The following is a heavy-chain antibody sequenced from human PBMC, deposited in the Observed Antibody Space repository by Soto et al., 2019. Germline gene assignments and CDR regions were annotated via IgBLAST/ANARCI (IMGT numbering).Heavy chain of an antibody. CDR1: GVYIRYPHYC. D-gene: IGHD3-10*01. J-gene: IGHJ5*02. CDR2: IYHSGTT. CDR3: ARDYGWFDP. Sequence: PSDPLSLRCPFAGVYIRYPHYCWFWVRQPPGKALEWIANIYHSGTTYYNPDLKSRVTRSVDTSNNQFALTLNSLTAAGTAVDVCARDYGWFDPWFQR. V-gene: IGHV4-39*01.